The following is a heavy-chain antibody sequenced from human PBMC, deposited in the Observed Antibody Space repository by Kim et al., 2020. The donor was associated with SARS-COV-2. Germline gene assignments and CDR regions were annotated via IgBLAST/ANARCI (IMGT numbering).Heavy chain of an antibody. CDR2: INPNSGGT. J-gene: IGHJ5*02. CDR1: GYTFTGYY. CDR3: ARKRAGTTGWFDP. V-gene: IGHV1-2*02. D-gene: IGHD1-1*01. Sequence: ASVKVSCKASGYTFTGYYMHWVRQAPGQGLEWMGWINPNSGGTNYAQKFQGRVTMTRDTSISTAYMELSRLRSDDTAVYYCARKRAGTTGWFDPWGQGTLVTVSS.